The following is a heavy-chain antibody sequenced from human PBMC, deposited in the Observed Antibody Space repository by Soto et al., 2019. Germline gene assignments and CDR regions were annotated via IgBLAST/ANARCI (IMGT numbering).Heavy chain of an antibody. CDR3: ARVYSYGSGSYCY. Sequence: ASVKVSCKASGGTFSSYAISWVRQAPGQGLEWMGGIIPIFGTANYAQKFQGRVTITADESTSTAYMELSSLRSEDTAVYYCARVYSYGSGSYCYWGQGTLVTVSS. J-gene: IGHJ4*02. CDR2: IIPIFGTA. D-gene: IGHD3-10*01. V-gene: IGHV1-69*13. CDR1: GGTFSSYA.